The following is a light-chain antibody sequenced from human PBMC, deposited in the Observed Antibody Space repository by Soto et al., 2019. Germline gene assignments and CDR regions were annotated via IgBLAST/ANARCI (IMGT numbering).Light chain of an antibody. V-gene: IGKV1-9*01. CDR1: QGINKF. J-gene: IGKJ2*01. CDR2: GAS. CDR3: QQLTNFRFT. Sequence: IQLTQSPSSLSASVGDRVTITCRASQGINKFLAWYQQRLGKAPQLLVYGASTLQSRVPSRFSGSGSGTDFTLPMSRLQPEEFTTYYCQQLTNFRFTFGQGTKRDIK.